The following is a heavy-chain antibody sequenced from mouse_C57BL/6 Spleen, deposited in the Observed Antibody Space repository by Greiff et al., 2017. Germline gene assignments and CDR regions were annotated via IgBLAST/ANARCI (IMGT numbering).Heavy chain of an antibody. Sequence: QVQLQQPGAELVMPGASVKLSCKASGYTFTSYWMHWVKQRPGQGLEWIGEIDPSDSYTNYNQKFKGKSTLTVDKSSSTAYMQLSSLTSEDSAVYYCARWDDYQFAYWGQGTLVTVSA. CDR1: GYTFTSYW. CDR3: ARWDDYQFAY. D-gene: IGHD2-4*01. CDR2: IDPSDSYT. J-gene: IGHJ3*01. V-gene: IGHV1-69*01.